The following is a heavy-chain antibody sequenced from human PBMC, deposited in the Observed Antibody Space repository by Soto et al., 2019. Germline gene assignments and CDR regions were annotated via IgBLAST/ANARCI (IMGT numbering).Heavy chain of an antibody. D-gene: IGHD3-10*01. CDR1: GGSISSSNW. CDR2: IYHSGST. V-gene: IGHV4-4*02. Sequence: SETLSLTCAVSGGSISSSNWWSWVRQPPGKGLEWIGEIYHSGSTNYNPSLKSRVTISVDKSKNQFSLKLSSVTAADTAVYYCARGPFYGSGSKYNWFDPWGQGTLVTVSS. J-gene: IGHJ5*02. CDR3: ARGPFYGSGSKYNWFDP.